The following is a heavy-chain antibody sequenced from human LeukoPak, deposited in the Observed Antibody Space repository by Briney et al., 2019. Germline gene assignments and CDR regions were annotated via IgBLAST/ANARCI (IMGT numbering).Heavy chain of an antibody. D-gene: IGHD6-19*01. CDR2: ISYDVNNK. CDR1: GFTFSTYA. CDR3: ARGMAGYSSGWYNY. V-gene: IGHV3-30-3*01. J-gene: IGHJ4*02. Sequence: PGGSLRLSCAASGFTFSTYAMHWVRQAPGKGLEWLAIISYDVNNKYYADSVKGRFTISRDNSKNTLYLQMNSLRAEDTAVYYCARGMAGYSSGWYNYWGQGTLVTVSS.